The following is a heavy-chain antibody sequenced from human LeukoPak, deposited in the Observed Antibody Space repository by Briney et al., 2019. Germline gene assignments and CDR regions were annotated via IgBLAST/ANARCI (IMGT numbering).Heavy chain of an antibody. CDR1: GFTFSSYA. D-gene: IGHD3-22*01. CDR3: AKDMGLMIVVVLDAFDI. J-gene: IGHJ3*02. Sequence: GGSLRLSXAASGFTFSSYAMSWVRQAPGKGLEWVSAISGSGGSTYYADSVKGRFTISRDNSKNTLYLQMNSLRAEDTAVYYCAKDMGLMIVVVLDAFDIWGQGTMVTVSS. V-gene: IGHV3-23*01. CDR2: ISGSGGST.